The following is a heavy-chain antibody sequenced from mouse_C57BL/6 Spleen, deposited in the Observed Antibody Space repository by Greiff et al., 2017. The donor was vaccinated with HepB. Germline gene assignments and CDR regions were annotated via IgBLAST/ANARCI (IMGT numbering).Heavy chain of an antibody. Sequence: QVQLQQPGAELVKPGASVKMSCKASAYTFTSYWRTWVKQRPGQGLEWIGVIYPGSGSTNYNEKFKSKATLTVDTSSSTAYMQLSSLTSEDSAVYYCAREGFYCYGSSYAYFDYWGQGTTLTVSS. CDR1: AYTFTSYW. CDR2: IYPGSGST. CDR3: AREGFYCYGSSYAYFDY. J-gene: IGHJ2*01. V-gene: IGHV1-55*01. D-gene: IGHD1-1*01.